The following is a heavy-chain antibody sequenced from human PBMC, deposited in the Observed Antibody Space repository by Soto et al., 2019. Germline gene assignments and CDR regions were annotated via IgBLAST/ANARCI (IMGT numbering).Heavy chain of an antibody. Sequence: QVQLVESGGGVVQPGRSLRLSCAASGFTFSSYGMHWVRQAPGKGLEWVAVIWYDGSNKYYADSVKGRFTISRDNSKNTLYLQMNSLRAEDTAVYYCAREREKYSYGFSRAFDIWDQGTMVTVSS. D-gene: IGHD5-18*01. J-gene: IGHJ3*02. CDR1: GFTFSSYG. CDR3: AREREKYSYGFSRAFDI. CDR2: IWYDGSNK. V-gene: IGHV3-33*01.